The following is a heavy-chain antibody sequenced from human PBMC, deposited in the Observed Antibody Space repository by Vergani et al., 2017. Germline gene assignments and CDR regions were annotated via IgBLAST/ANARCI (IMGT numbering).Heavy chain of an antibody. Sequence: QVQLVQSGAEVKKPGASVKVSCNASGYTFTGYYMHWVRQGPGQGLEWMGWINPNSGGTNYAQQFQGRVTMTRDTSIITAYMELCKLRSDDTAVCYCASDYILGVRGVIGYWGQGTLVTVSS. D-gene: IGHD3-10*01. CDR2: INPNSGGT. CDR3: ASDYILGVRGVIGY. V-gene: IGHV1-2*02. J-gene: IGHJ4*02. CDR1: GYTFTGYY.